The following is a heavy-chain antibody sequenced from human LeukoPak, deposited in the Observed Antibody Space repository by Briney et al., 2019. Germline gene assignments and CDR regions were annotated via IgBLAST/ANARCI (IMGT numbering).Heavy chain of an antibody. J-gene: IGHJ4*02. CDR1: GYTFTSHG. CDR2: ISAYNGNT. Sequence: ASVKVSCKASGYTFTSHGISWVRQAPGQGLEWMGWISAYNGNTNYAQKLQGRVTMTTDTSTSTAYMELRSLRSDDTAVYYCARDAIPMVRGAPDYWGQGTLVTVSS. D-gene: IGHD3-10*01. V-gene: IGHV1-18*01. CDR3: ARDAIPMVRGAPDY.